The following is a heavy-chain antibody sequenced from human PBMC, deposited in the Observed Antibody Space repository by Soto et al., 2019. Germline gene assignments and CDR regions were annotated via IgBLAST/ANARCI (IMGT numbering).Heavy chain of an antibody. CDR1: GFTFSNYA. V-gene: IGHV3-23*01. J-gene: IGHJ4*02. Sequence: EVQLLESGGGLVQPGGSLRLSCAASGFTFSNYAMSWVRQTPGKGLEWVSAISGSDGSTYYADAVKGRFTISRDNSKSTLFLQMNSLRAEDTALYYCAKGMAESIDYWGQGTLVTVSS. CDR2: ISGSDGST. CDR3: AKGMAESIDY.